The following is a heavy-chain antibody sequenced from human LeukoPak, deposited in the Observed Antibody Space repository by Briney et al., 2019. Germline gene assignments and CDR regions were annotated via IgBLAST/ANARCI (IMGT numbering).Heavy chain of an antibody. D-gene: IGHD4-17*01. CDR3: AKDQFAVTTSLCPYDY. Sequence: GGSLRLSCAASGFTFSSYSMNWVRQAPGKGLEWVSYISSSSSTIYYADSVKGRFTISRDNAKNSLYLQMNSLRAEDTAVYYCAKDQFAVTTSLCPYDYWGQGTLVTVSS. CDR1: GFTFSSYS. J-gene: IGHJ4*02. CDR2: ISSSSSTI. V-gene: IGHV3-48*01.